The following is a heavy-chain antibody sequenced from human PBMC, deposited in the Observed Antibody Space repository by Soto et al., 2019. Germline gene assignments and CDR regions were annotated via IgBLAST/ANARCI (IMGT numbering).Heavy chain of an antibody. J-gene: IGHJ5*02. CDR1: GFSLRTSGVG. CDR2: IYWNDDK. D-gene: IGHD6-19*01. Sequence: TLVNPTQTLTLTCIFSGFSLRTSGVGVGWIRQPPGKALEWLGFIYWNDDKRYSPSLKSRLTITKDTSKNQVVLTMTNMDPVDTATYYCAKSGSSGWYGWFDPWGQGTLVTVSS. V-gene: IGHV2-5*01. CDR3: AKSGSSGWYGWFDP.